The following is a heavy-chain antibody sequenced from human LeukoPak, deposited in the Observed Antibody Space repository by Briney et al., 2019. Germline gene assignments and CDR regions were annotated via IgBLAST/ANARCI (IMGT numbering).Heavy chain of an antibody. V-gene: IGHV5-51*01. CDR2: IYPGDSEI. J-gene: IGHJ4*02. Sequence: GEPLKISCQGSGYTFTTYWIAWVRQMPGKGLEWMGIIYPGDSEIRYSPSFQGQVTISVDKSINTAYLRWNSLKASDTAMYYCARRFGAGIKYYLDYWGQGTLVTVSS. CDR1: GYTFTTYW. CDR3: ARRFGAGIKYYLDY. D-gene: IGHD3-10*01.